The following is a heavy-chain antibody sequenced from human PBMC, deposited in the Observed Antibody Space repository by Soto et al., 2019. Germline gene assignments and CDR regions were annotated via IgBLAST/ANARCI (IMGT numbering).Heavy chain of an antibody. CDR1: GFTFSSYE. CDR3: ARGQYSSGGGYFDY. V-gene: IGHV3-48*03. J-gene: IGHJ4*02. CDR2: ISSSGSTI. Sequence: EVQLVESGGGLVQPGGSLRLSCAASGFTFSSYEMNWVRQAPGKGLEWVSYISSSGSTIYYADSVKGRFTISRDNAKNSLYLQMTSLRAEDTAVYYCARGQYSSGGGYFDYWGQETLVTVSS. D-gene: IGHD6-19*01.